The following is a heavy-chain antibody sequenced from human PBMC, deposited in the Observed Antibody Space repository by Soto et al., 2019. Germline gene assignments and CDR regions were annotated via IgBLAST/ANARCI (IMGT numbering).Heavy chain of an antibody. CDR3: ARVRSWFDP. Sequence: QLVESGGGLVQPGGSLRLSCAASGFTFSSYSMNWVRQAPGKGLEWVSYISSSSSAIYYADSVRGRFTISRDNAKNTLYLQMRSLRDEDTAVYYCARVRSWFDPWGQGTLVTVSS. CDR1: GFTFSSYS. V-gene: IGHV3-48*02. CDR2: ISSSSSAI. J-gene: IGHJ5*02.